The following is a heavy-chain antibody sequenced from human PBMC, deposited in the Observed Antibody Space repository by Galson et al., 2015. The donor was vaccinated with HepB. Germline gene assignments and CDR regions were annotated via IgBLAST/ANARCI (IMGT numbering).Heavy chain of an antibody. CDR1: RFTFDDYA. J-gene: IGHJ6*02. CDR2: ISWSGGSM. D-gene: IGHD3-10*01. V-gene: IGHV3-9*01. CDR3: ARGGYHVSGSYYNWRAYGMDV. Sequence: SLRLSCAASRFTFDDYAVHWVRQGPGKGLEWVSGISWSGGSMGYMDSVKGRSTISRDNAKNALSLQMNSLRAEDTAVYYCARGGYHVSGSYYNWRAYGMDVWGQGTTVTVSS.